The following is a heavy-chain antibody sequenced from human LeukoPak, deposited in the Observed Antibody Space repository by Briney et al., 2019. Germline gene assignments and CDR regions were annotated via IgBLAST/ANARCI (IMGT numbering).Heavy chain of an antibody. Sequence: PGGSLRLSCTTSGFTFVDYAMTWVRQAPGKGLEWIGFIRSEAYSGTTEYAASVKGRFTISRDNSKNTLYLQMNSLRAEDTAVYYCARWLSHKIDSHGYLDYWGQGTLVTVSS. CDR1: GFTFVDYA. J-gene: IGHJ4*02. CDR2: IRSEAYSGTT. CDR3: ARWLSHKIDSHGYLDY. D-gene: IGHD3-16*02. V-gene: IGHV3-49*04.